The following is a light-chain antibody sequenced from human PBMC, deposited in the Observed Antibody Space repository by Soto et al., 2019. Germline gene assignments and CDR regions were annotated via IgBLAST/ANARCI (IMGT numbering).Light chain of an antibody. CDR1: QSVSNDY. Sequence: EMVLTQSPGTLYLSPGDRATLSCRASQSVSNDYVAWVQQKPGQTPRLLIYSASSRATGIPDRFSGSGSGTDFTLTISRLEPEDFAVYYCQQYGSSPITFGQGTRLEIK. V-gene: IGKV3-20*01. CDR2: SAS. J-gene: IGKJ5*01. CDR3: QQYGSSPIT.